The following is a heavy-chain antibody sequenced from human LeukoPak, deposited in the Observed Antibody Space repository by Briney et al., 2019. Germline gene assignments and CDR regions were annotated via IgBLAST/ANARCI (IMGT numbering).Heavy chain of an antibody. CDR1: GFTFSSYA. Sequence: PGRSLRLSCAASGFTFSSYAMHWVRQAPGKGLVWVSRINSDGSSTSYADSVKGRFTISRDNAKNTLYLQMNSLRAEDTAVYYCAREDYDILTGYYDAGDNWFDPWGQGTLVTVSS. D-gene: IGHD3-9*01. V-gene: IGHV3-74*01. CDR2: INSDGSST. CDR3: AREDYDILTGYYDAGDNWFDP. J-gene: IGHJ5*02.